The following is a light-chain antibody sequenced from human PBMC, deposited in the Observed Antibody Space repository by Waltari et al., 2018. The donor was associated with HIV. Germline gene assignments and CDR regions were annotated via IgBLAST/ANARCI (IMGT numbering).Light chain of an antibody. J-gene: IGLJ3*02. CDR3: SSYSTLKTIL. Sequence: QSALTQPPSASGSPGQSVTISCTGTSSDVGAFDLVSWYQQRSGEAPHLILFGVTSRPSGVSSRFSGFKSGHTASLTISGLHDGDEAYYFCSSYSTLKTILFGGGTKLTV. CDR1: SSDVGAFDL. CDR2: GVT. V-gene: IGLV2-8*01.